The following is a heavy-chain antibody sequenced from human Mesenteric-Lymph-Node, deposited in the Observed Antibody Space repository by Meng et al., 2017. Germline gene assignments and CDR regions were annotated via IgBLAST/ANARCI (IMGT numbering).Heavy chain of an antibody. V-gene: IGHV4-39*01. J-gene: IGHJ4*02. CDR3: ARHVYGDSYGF. Sequence: WAQGLMSPAMTLPPHCTFLSAPLQIGFVSGAGNRKPPWKGRAWIGIVCYSGTASYNPSLTRRVTISVDTSKNQFSLNMSTLAAADTAVDYCARHVYGDSYGFWGQGTLVTVSS. CDR1: SAPLQIGFV. CDR2: VCYSGTA. D-gene: IGHD4-17*01.